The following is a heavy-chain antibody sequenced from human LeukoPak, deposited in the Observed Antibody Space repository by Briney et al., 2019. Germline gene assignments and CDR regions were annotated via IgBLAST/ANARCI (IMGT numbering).Heavy chain of an antibody. J-gene: IGHJ5*02. CDR1: GFTFSSYS. D-gene: IGHD2-2*02. V-gene: IGHV3-21*01. Sequence: PGGSLRLSCAGSGFTFSSYSMNWVRQAPGKGLEWVSSISSSSSYIHYAGSVKGRFTISRDNAKNSLYLQMNGLRAENTAVYYCARDGDIVVVPAAIPRWFDHWGQGTLVTVSS. CDR2: ISSSSSYI. CDR3: ARDGDIVVVPAAIPRWFDH.